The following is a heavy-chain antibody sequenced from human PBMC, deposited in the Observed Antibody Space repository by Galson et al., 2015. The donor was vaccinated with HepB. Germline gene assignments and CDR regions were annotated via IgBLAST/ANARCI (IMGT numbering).Heavy chain of an antibody. J-gene: IGHJ3*02. CDR3: SRPSYSSSWFDAFDI. CDR1: GYSFTSYW. V-gene: IGHV5-51*01. D-gene: IGHD6-13*01. CDR2: IYPGDSDT. Sequence: QSGAEVKKPGESLRISCKGSGYSFTSYWIGWVRQMPGKGLEWMGIIYPGDSDTRYSPSFQGQVTISADKSISTAYLQWSSLKASDTAMYYWSRPSYSSSWFDAFDIWGQGTMVTVSS.